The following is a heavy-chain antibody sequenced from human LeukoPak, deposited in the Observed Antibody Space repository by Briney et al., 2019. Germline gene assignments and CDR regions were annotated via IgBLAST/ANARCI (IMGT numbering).Heavy chain of an antibody. CDR2: ISYSGST. CDR3: ARGASGYSYG. Sequence: SETLSLTCTVSGGSISSYYWSWIRQPPGKGLEWIEYISYSGSTNYNPSLKSRVTISIDTSKNQFSLKLSSVTAADTAVYYCARGASGYSYGWGQGTLVTVSS. CDR1: GGSISSYY. V-gene: IGHV4-59*01. D-gene: IGHD5-18*01. J-gene: IGHJ4*02.